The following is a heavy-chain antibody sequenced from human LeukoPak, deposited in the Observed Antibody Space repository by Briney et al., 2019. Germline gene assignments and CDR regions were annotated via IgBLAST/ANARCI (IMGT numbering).Heavy chain of an antibody. CDR3: ARGYSSSWLGYFDY. D-gene: IGHD6-13*01. CDR1: GFTFSSYG. CDR2: VSSDGSIK. V-gene: IGHV3-30*03. Sequence: HPGGSLRLSCAASGFTFSSYGIHWVRQAPGKGLGWVAVVSSDGSIKYYADSVKGRFTISRDTSKNTVYLQMNRLGAEDTAFYYCARGYSSSWLGYFDYWGQGTLVTVSS. J-gene: IGHJ4*02.